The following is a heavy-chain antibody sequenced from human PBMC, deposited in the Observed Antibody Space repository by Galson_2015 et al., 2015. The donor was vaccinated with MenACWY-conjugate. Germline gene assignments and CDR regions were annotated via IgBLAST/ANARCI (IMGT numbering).Heavy chain of an antibody. V-gene: IGHV3-74*01. CDR3: ARDRSYSPCL. J-gene: IGHJ4*02. CDR2: INSDGSRT. CDR1: GFTFSSSW. D-gene: IGHD2-21*01. Sequence: LSCAAFGFTFSSSWMHWVRQAPGTGLVWVSYINSDGSRTTYADSVKGRFTISRDNAKNTLYLQMNSLRAEDTAVYYCARDRSYSPCLRGQGTLVTVSS.